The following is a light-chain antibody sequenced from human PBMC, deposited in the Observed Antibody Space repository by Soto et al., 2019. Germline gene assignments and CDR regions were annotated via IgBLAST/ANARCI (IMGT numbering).Light chain of an antibody. CDR2: GAS. CDR1: QSVSSN. V-gene: IGKV3-15*01. CDR3: QQYKNWPSWT. Sequence: EIVMTQSPATLSVSPGERATLSCRASQSVSSNLAWYQQKPGQAPRLLIYGASTMATGVPARFSGSGSGTEFTLTISSLQSEDFAVYYCQQYKNWPSWTFGQGTKVEIK. J-gene: IGKJ1*01.